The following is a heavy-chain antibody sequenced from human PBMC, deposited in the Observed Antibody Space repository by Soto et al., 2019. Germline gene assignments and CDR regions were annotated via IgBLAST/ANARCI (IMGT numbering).Heavy chain of an antibody. CDR1: GGSISRGYYY. CDR2: IYYSGST. D-gene: IGHD3-22*01. CDR3: ASQSSGYPFYY. Sequence: NPSETLSLTCTVSGGSISRGYYYWSWIRQPPGQGLEWIGYIYYSGSTYYTPSLKSRVTISVDKSKNQFSLKLSSVTAADTAVYYCASQSSGYPFYYWGQGTLVTVSS. J-gene: IGHJ4*02. V-gene: IGHV4-30-4*01.